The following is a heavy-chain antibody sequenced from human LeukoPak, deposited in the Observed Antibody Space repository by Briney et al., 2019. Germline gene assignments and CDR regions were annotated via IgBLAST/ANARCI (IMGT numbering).Heavy chain of an antibody. Sequence: SETLSLTCNVSGGSISNYYWTWIRQPPGKGLEWIGYIYYTGSTNYNPSLKSRVTISVDTSKNQFSLKLSSVTAADTAVYYCARGSYDSSGYQGIWGQGTMVTVSS. D-gene: IGHD3-22*01. V-gene: IGHV4-59*01. J-gene: IGHJ3*02. CDR3: ARGSYDSSGYQGI. CDR2: IYYTGST. CDR1: GGSISNYY.